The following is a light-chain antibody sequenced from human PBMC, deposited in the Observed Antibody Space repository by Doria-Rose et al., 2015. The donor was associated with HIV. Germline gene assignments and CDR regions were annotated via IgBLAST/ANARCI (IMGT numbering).Light chain of an antibody. CDR2: AAS. Sequence: MTQSPSSLSASIGDRVTITCRASQTVSTYLNWFQKEPGKAPKLLIYAASRLQSGVPSRFSGSGSGTDFTLTISGLQPGDFATYYCQQTYSSPTWTVGQG. V-gene: IGKV1-39*01. CDR3: QQTYSSPTWT. CDR1: QTVSTY. J-gene: IGKJ1*01.